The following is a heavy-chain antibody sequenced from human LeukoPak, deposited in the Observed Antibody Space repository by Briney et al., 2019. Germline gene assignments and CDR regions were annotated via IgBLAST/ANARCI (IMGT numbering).Heavy chain of an antibody. V-gene: IGHV3-23*01. CDR1: GFTFSSYA. J-gene: IGHJ4*02. D-gene: IGHD3-22*01. Sequence: GGSLTLSCAASGFTFSSYAMSWVRQAPGKGLEWVSASSGSGGRTYYADSVKGRSTISRDNTKNTLYLQMNSLRAEDTAVYYCAKGPAFYYDSSGSYFDFWGQGTLVTVSS. CDR3: AKGPAFYYDSSGSYFDF. CDR2: SSGSGGRT.